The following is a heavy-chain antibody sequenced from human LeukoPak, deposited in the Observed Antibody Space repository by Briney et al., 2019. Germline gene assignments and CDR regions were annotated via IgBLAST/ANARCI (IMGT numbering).Heavy chain of an antibody. J-gene: IGHJ4*02. CDR1: GFTFSIFT. V-gene: IGHV3-23*01. CDR2: INSHAAST. Sequence: GGSLRLSCAASGFTFSIFTRSWVRQARGKGLEWISTINSHAASTYYADSVKGGFTISRDNPKNTVFLQMNSLRAEDTAIYYCAKDGLCPNVCPTQIAVAGYFDSWGQGILVPVSS. CDR3: AKDGLCPNVCPTQIAVAGYFDS. D-gene: IGHD6-19*01.